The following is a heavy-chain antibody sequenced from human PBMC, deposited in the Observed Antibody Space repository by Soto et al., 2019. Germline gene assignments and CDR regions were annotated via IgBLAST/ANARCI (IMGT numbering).Heavy chain of an antibody. CDR3: ARDGAWDGYNPYYFDY. V-gene: IGHV1-69*01. Sequence: QVQLVQSGAEVKKPGSSVKVSCKASGGTFSSYAISWVRQAPGQGLEWMGGIIPIFGTANYAQKFQGRVTITADESTSTAYMELSSLRSEYTAVYYCARDGAWDGYNPYYFDYWGQGTLVTVSS. CDR1: GGTFSSYA. CDR2: IIPIFGTA. D-gene: IGHD5-12*01. J-gene: IGHJ4*02.